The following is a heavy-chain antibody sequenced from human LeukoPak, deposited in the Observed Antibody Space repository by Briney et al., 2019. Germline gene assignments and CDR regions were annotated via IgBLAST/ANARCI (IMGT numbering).Heavy chain of an antibody. CDR3: ARAGHSSGYYYFDY. D-gene: IGHD3-22*01. V-gene: IGHV4-59*01. Sequence: PSETLSLTCTVSRGSMYNSYWSWIRQPPGERLEWIGYVYYSGSTDYNPSLKSRVTISVDTSKNQFSLKLSSVTAADTAVYYCARAGHSSGYYYFDYWGQGTLVTVSS. CDR1: RGSMYNSY. CDR2: VYYSGST. J-gene: IGHJ4*02.